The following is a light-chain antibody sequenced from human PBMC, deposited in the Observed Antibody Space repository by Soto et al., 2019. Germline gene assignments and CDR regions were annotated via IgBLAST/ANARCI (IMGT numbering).Light chain of an antibody. V-gene: IGLV1-40*01. CDR2: GNT. J-gene: IGLJ3*02. Sequence: QSVLTQPPSVSGAPGQRVTISCTASSSHIGAGYDVHWYQQLPGTAPKLLIYGNTNRPSGVPDRFSGSKSGTSASLAITGLQAEDEADYYCQSYDSSLSAWVFGGGTKLTVL. CDR1: SSHIGAGYD. CDR3: QSYDSSLSAWV.